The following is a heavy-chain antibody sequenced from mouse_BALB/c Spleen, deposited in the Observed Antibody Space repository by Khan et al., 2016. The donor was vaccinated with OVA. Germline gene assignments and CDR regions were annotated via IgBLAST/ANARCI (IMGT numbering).Heavy chain of an antibody. J-gene: IGHJ4*01. Sequence: VQLVESGPGLAAPSQSLSITCTISGFSLTTYGVHWVRQPPGKGLEWLVVIRSDGTTNYNSALKSRLTITKENSQRQVFLQMNSVQTDDTAIYFCARQPYYHYNIMDYWGQGTSVTVSS. CDR2: IRSDGTT. CDR1: GFSLTTYG. D-gene: IGHD2-10*01. V-gene: IGHV2-6-1*01. CDR3: ARQPYYHYNIMDY.